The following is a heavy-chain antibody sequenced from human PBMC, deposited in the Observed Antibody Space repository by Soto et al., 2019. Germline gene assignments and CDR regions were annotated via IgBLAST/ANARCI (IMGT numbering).Heavy chain of an antibody. V-gene: IGHV4-39*01. Sequence: ASETLSLTCTVSGVSIYSTDYYWGWLRQPPGKGLEWIGSVSYTGGAYYNVSLLSRTTISLDTSKNQLSLKVTSVTAADTAVYYCARPLLGQHFCGFAYWGQGALVTV. CDR2: VSYTGGA. J-gene: IGHJ4*02. D-gene: IGHD3-3*02. CDR1: GVSIYSTDYY. CDR3: ARPLLGQHFCGFAY.